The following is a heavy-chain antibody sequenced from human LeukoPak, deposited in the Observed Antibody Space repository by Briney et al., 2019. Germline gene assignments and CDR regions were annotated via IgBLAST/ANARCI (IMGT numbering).Heavy chain of an antibody. J-gene: IGHJ4*02. CDR3: TRDRSSLSEETDY. Sequence: GGSPRLSCAASGFTFDDYGMSWVRQAPGKGLEWVSGINWNGGSTGYADSVKGRYTISRDNTKNSLYLQMNSLRAEDTAVYYCTRDRSSLSEETDYWGQGTLVTVSS. CDR2: INWNGGST. D-gene: IGHD2-2*01. CDR1: GFTFDDYG. V-gene: IGHV3-20*04.